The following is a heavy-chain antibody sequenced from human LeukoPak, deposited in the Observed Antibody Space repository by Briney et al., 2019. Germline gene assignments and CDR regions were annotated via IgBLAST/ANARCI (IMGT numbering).Heavy chain of an antibody. CDR3: ARVGAYGKQWLSWYYFDY. J-gene: IGHJ4*02. Sequence: SETLSLTCTVSGGSISSSSYNWGWIRQPPGKGLEWIASIYYSGSTYYNPSLKSRVTISVDTSKNQLSLKLSSVTAADTAVYYCARVGAYGKQWLSWYYFDYWGQGTLVTVSS. V-gene: IGHV4-39*07. D-gene: IGHD6-19*01. CDR2: IYYSGST. CDR1: GGSISSSSYN.